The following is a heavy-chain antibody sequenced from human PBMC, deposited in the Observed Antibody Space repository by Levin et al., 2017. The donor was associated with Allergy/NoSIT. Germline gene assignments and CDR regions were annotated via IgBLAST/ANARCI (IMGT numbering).Heavy chain of an antibody. Sequence: GESLKISCKASGYSFTNYWIGWVRQMPGKGLEWMGITYPHDSDTRYSPSFQGQVTISADKSINTAYLQWTSLKASDTAVYYCARHTGFSSAWNPDYWGQGTLVSVSS. CDR1: GYSFTNYW. J-gene: IGHJ4*02. CDR2: TYPHDSDT. V-gene: IGHV5-51*01. D-gene: IGHD6-19*01. CDR3: ARHTGFSSAWNPDY.